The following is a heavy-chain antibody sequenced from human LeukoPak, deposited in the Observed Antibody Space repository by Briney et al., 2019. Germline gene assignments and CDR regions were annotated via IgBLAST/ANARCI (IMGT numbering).Heavy chain of an antibody. V-gene: IGHV3-23*01. J-gene: IGHJ4*02. Sequence: GGSLRLSCAASGFTFSSYGMSWVRQTPEKGLEWVSAISGSSGGTYYADSVKGRFTISRDNPKNTLYLQMNSLRPEDTAVYYCARSPLDGYNYLDYWGQGTLVTVSS. CDR2: ISGSSGGT. D-gene: IGHD5-24*01. CDR3: ARSPLDGYNYLDY. CDR1: GFTFSSYG.